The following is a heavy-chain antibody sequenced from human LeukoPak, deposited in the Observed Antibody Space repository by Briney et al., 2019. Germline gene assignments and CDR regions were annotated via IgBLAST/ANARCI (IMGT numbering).Heavy chain of an antibody. CDR2: IQDDGSI. V-gene: IGHV3-74*01. D-gene: IGHD5-24*01. J-gene: IGHJ4*02. Sequence: PGGSLRLSCAASGFTFRSYWMHWVRQAPGKGQVSVSRIQDDGSISYAPSVKGRFTISRDNAKNTLYLQLNSLRAEDTAVYYCARARDGYNYLYFDYWGQGSLVTVSS. CDR3: ARARDGYNYLYFDY. CDR1: GFTFRSYW.